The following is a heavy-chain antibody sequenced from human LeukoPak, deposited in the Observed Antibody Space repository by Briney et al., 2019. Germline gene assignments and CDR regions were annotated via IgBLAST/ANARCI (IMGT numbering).Heavy chain of an antibody. J-gene: IGHJ4*02. CDR1: GFTVSSNY. CDR2: IYSGGRT. Sequence: GXXLRLSCAASGFTVSSNYMSWVRQAPGKGVEWGSVIYSGGRTYYTDSVKGRFTISRENYKKTIYLQMNSLRAEDTAVYYCARDPYDSSGSFFDYWGQGTLVTVSS. CDR3: ARDPYDSSGSFFDY. V-gene: IGHV3-53*01. D-gene: IGHD3-22*01.